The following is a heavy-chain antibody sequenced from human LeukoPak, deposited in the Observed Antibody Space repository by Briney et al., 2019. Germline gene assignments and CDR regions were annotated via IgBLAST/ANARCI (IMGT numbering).Heavy chain of an antibody. CDR1: GFTFSDYY. CDR3: ARLYSSGWQPFDY. D-gene: IGHD6-19*01. V-gene: IGHV3-11*03. Sequence: KTGGSLRLSCAASGFTFSDYYMSWIRQAPGKGLEWVSYISSSSSYTNYADSVKGRFTISRDNAKNSLYLQMNSLRAEDTAVYYCARLYSSGWQPFDYWGQGTLVTVSS. J-gene: IGHJ4*02. CDR2: ISSSSSYT.